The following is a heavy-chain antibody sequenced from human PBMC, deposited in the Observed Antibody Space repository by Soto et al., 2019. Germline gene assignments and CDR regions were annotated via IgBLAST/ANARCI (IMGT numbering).Heavy chain of an antibody. CDR3: AREGPITPTPLGSSSSTGMDV. Sequence: SVKVSCKASGGTFSSYAISWVRQAPGQGLEWMGGIIPIFGTANYAQKFQGRVTITADESTSTAYMELSSLRSEDTAVYYCAREGPITPTPLGSSSSTGMDVWGQGTTVTVSS. CDR2: IIPIFGTA. D-gene: IGHD6-6*01. CDR1: GGTFSSYA. J-gene: IGHJ6*02. V-gene: IGHV1-69*13.